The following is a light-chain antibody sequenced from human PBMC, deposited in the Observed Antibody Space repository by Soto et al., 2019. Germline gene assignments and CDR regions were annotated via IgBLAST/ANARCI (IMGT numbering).Light chain of an antibody. V-gene: IGKV1-5*01. CDR2: DAS. Sequence: IQMTQSPSTLSASVGDRVTITCRASQSVSSWLAWYQQKPGKAPKLLIYDASSLESGVPSRFSGSGSGTEFTLTISSLQPDDFATSYCQQYNSYPMYTFGQGTKLEIK. J-gene: IGKJ2*01. CDR3: QQYNSYPMYT. CDR1: QSVSSW.